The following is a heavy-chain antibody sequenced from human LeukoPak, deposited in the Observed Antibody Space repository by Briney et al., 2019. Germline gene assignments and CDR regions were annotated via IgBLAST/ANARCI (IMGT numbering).Heavy chain of an antibody. Sequence: GGSQRLSCAASGFTFSSYAMSWVRQAPGEGLEWVSGFCNSGTTTDYADSVRGRFTLSRDNSKNTLYLQMNSQRAEDTAVYYCARDHYYDSSGFSPLDYWGQGTLVTVSS. D-gene: IGHD3-22*01. V-gene: IGHV3-23*01. J-gene: IGHJ4*02. CDR2: FCNSGTTT. CDR1: GFTFSSYA. CDR3: ARDHYYDSSGFSPLDY.